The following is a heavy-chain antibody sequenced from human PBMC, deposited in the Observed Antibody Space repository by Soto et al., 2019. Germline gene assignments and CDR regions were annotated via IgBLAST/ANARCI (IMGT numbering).Heavy chain of an antibody. J-gene: IGHJ6*02. D-gene: IGHD2-2*01. Sequence: QVQLVQSGAEVKKPGASVKVSCKASGYTFTSYGIIWVRQAPGQGLERMGWISAYNGNTNYAQKLQGRVTMTTDTSTSTAYMELRSLRSDDTAVYYCARVGDIVVVPAARGNGMDVWGQGTTVTVSS. CDR3: ARVGDIVVVPAARGNGMDV. V-gene: IGHV1-18*04. CDR1: GYTFTSYG. CDR2: ISAYNGNT.